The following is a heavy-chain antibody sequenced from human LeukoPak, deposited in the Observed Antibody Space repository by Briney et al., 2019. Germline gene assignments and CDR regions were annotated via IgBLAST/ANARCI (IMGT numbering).Heavy chain of an antibody. Sequence: PGGSLRLSCAASGFTFSSYAMSWVRQAPGKGLEWVSAISGSGGSTYYADSVKGRFTISRDNSKNTLYLQMNSLRAEDTAVYYCAKVYSSTPFYYYYDMDVWGQGTTVTVSS. CDR3: AKVYSSTPFYYYYDMDV. CDR2: ISGSGGST. J-gene: IGHJ6*02. CDR1: GFTFSSYA. D-gene: IGHD6-13*01. V-gene: IGHV3-23*01.